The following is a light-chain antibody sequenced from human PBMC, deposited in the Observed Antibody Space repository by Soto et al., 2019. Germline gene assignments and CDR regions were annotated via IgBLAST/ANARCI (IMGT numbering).Light chain of an antibody. J-gene: IGKJ5*01. CDR3: QHCDSLPLT. Sequence: DIQMTQSPSMLAAXVXXXXXXXXXASQDISNSLNWYQQKPGKAPKLLIYDASNLETGVPSRFSGSGSGTDFTFTISSLQPEDIATYYCQHCDSLPLTFGQGTRLEIK. V-gene: IGKV1-33*01. CDR2: DAS. CDR1: QDISNS.